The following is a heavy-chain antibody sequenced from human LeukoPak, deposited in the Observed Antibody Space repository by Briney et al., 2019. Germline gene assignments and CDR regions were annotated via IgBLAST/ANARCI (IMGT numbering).Heavy chain of an antibody. V-gene: IGHV1-24*01. CDR3: ATTVVLRYLALRPYFDY. D-gene: IGHD3-9*01. CDR1: GYTLTELS. Sequence: GASVKVSCKVSGYTLTELSMHWVRQAPGKGLEWMGGLDPEDGETIYAQKFQGRVTMTEDTSTDTAYMELSSLRSEDTAVYYCATTVVLRYLALRPYFDYWGQGTLVTVSS. J-gene: IGHJ4*02. CDR2: LDPEDGET.